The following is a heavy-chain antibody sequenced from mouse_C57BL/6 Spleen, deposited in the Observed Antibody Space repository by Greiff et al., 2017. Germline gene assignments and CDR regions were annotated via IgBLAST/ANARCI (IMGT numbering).Heavy chain of an antibody. J-gene: IGHJ3*01. CDR1: GFNINDYY. CDR2: IDPEDGDT. V-gene: IGHV14-2*01. D-gene: IGHD2-14*01. Sequence: EVQLQQSGAELVKPGASVKLSCTASGFNINDYYMHWVKQRTEQGLEWIGRIDPEDGDTNYAPKFQGKATIAADTSSNTAYLQLSSLTSEDTDVYYCAREGEYDRNNFADWGQGTLVTVAA. CDR3: AREGEYDRNNFAD.